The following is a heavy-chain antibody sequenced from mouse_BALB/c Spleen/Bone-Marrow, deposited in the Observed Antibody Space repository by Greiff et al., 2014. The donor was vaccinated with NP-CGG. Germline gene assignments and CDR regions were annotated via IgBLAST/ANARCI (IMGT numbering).Heavy chain of an antibody. CDR1: GDSITSGY. CDR3: ARWRQLGRPGFAY. CDR2: ISYGGST. V-gene: IGHV3-8*02. Sequence: VQLQQSGPSLVKPSQTLSLTCSVTGDSITSGYWNWIRKFPGNKLEYMGYISYGGSTYYNPSLKSRISITRDTSKNQYYLQLSSVTTEDTATYYCARWRQLGRPGFAYWGQGTLVTVSA. D-gene: IGHD4-1*02. J-gene: IGHJ3*01.